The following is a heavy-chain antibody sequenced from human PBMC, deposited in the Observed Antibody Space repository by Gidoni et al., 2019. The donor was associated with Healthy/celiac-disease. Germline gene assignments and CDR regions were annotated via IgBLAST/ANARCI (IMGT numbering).Heavy chain of an antibody. J-gene: IGHJ3*02. Sequence: QLQLQESGPGLVKPSETLSLTCTVSGGSISSSSYYWCWTRQPPGKGLEWLGSFYYSGSTYYNPSLKRRVTISVETSKNQFSLKLSSVTAADTAVYYCARQRPTSGYCSGGSCYSSDAFDIWGQGTMVTVSS. D-gene: IGHD2-15*01. CDR2: FYYSGST. V-gene: IGHV4-39*01. CDR3: ARQRPTSGYCSGGSCYSSDAFDI. CDR1: GGSISSSSYY.